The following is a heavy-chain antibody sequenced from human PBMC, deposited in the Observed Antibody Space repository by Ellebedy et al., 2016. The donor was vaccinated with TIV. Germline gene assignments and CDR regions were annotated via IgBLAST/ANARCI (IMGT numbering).Heavy chain of an antibody. Sequence: GESLKISXAASGFTFSSSDWHWVRQATGRGLEWVATIGTSFDTYFRGSVKGRFTISRDNAKNSLYLQMNSLRAGDTALYYCARGDILTGYSFDWWGQGALATVSS. V-gene: IGHV3-13*01. J-gene: IGHJ4*02. CDR1: GFTFSSSD. CDR3: ARGDILTGYSFDW. D-gene: IGHD3-9*01. CDR2: IGTSFDT.